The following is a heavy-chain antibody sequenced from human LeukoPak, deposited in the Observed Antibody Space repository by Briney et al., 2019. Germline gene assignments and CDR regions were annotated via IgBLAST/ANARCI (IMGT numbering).Heavy chain of an antibody. Sequence: GGSLRLSCAASGFTFSDYYMSWIRQAPGKGLEWVSYISSSGSTIYYADSVKGRFTISRDNAKNSLYLQMNSLRAEDTAVYYWARDQAYCGGDCSLRDAFDIWGQGTMVTVSS. J-gene: IGHJ3*02. V-gene: IGHV3-11*04. CDR2: ISSSGSTI. CDR3: ARDQAYCGGDCSLRDAFDI. D-gene: IGHD2-21*02. CDR1: GFTFSDYY.